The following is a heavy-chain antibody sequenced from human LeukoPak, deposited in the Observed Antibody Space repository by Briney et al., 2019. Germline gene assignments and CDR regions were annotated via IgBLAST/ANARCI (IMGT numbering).Heavy chain of an antibody. J-gene: IGHJ6*03. CDR3: AKGGAAMTGTNYYCMDV. V-gene: IGHV3-30*02. CDR2: IRNDGTNK. CDR1: GFTFSSYA. D-gene: IGHD6-19*01. Sequence: GRSLRLSCAASGFTFSSYAMHWVRQAPGKGLEWVAFIRNDGTNKYYADSVKGRFTISRDNSKNTLYLQMNSLRAEDTAVYYCAKGGAAMTGTNYYCMDVWGKGTTVTVSS.